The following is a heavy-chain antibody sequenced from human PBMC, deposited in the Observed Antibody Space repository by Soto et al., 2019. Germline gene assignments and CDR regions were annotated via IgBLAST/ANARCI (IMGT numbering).Heavy chain of an antibody. V-gene: IGHV4-39*02. J-gene: IGHJ4*02. CDR2: IYYSGST. CDR3: ATVPIVGTKPYYFDS. D-gene: IGHD1-1*01. CDR1: GGSFDITSSY. Sequence: QLQLQESGPGLVKPSETLSLTCIVSGGSFDITSSYWAWVRQPPGKGLEWIAYIYYSGSTYYNPSPKSRITISVDTSTNQLSLRLSSVTAADTAVYYCATVPIVGTKPYYFDSWGQGTLVTVSS.